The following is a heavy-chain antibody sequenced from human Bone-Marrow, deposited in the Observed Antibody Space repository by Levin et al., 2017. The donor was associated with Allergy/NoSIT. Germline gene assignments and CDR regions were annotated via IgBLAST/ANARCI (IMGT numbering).Heavy chain of an antibody. CDR2: VNWNGGSV. V-gene: IGHV3-9*01. Sequence: PGGSLRLSCEASGFTFDDYAMHWVRQAPGKGLEWVASVNWNGGSVVYAVSVKGRFTISRDNAKNSLYLQMNSLRPEDTALYYCARGNTSEGPFEYWGQGTLVTVSS. CDR1: GFTFDDYA. J-gene: IGHJ4*02. D-gene: IGHD6-6*01. CDR3: ARGNTSEGPFEY.